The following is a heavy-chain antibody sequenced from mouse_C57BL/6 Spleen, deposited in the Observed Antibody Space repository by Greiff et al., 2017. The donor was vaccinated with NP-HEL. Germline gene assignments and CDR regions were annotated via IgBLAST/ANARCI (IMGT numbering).Heavy chain of an antibody. CDR1: GYTFTSYW. CDR2: IDPSDSET. D-gene: IGHD1-1*01. V-gene: IGHV1-52*01. Sequence: VQLQQPGAELVRPGSSVKLSCKASGYTFTSYWMHWVKQRPIQGLEWIGNIDPSDSETHYNQKFKDKATLTVDKSSSTAYMQLSSLTSEDSAVYYCARWNTTNYFDYWGQGTTLTVSS. J-gene: IGHJ2*01. CDR3: ARWNTTNYFDY.